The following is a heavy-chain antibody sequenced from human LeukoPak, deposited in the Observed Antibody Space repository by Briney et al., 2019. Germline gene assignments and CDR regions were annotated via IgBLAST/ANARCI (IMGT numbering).Heavy chain of an antibody. CDR3: ARPGGSNYYYYMDV. CDR1: GFTFDDYG. Sequence: GGSLRLSCAASGFTFDDYGMSWVRQAPGKGLEWVSGINWNGGSTGYADSVKGRFTISRDNAKNSLYLQMNSLRAEDTALYYCARPGGSNYYYYMDVWGKGTAVTVSS. CDR2: INWNGGST. J-gene: IGHJ6*03. D-gene: IGHD3-16*01. V-gene: IGHV3-20*04.